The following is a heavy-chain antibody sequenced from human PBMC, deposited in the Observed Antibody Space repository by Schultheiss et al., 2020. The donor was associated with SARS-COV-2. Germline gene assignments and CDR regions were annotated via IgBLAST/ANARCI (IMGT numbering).Heavy chain of an antibody. CDR3: ARGPGVVIYYFDY. CDR2: IYHSGST. D-gene: IGHD3-3*01. CDR1: GYSISSGHF. J-gene: IGHJ4*02. Sequence: GSLRLSCAVSGYSISSGHFWGWMRQPPGKGLEWIGSIYHSGSTYYNPSLKSRVTISVDTSKNQFSLKLSSVTAADTAVYYCARGPGVVIYYFDYWGQGTLVTVSS. V-gene: IGHV4-38-2*01.